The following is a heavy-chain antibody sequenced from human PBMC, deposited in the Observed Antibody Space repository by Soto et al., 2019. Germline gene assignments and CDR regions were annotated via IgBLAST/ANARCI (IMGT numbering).Heavy chain of an antibody. CDR1: GFTVSSYA. CDR2: ISGSGGST. J-gene: IGHJ6*02. D-gene: IGHD3-10*01. CDR3: AKDQYYYGSGLYGMDV. Sequence: GGSVRLSCADSGFTVSSYAMSWVRQAPGKGLEWVSAISGSGGSTYYADSVKGRFTISRDNSKNTLCLQMNRLRAEDTAVYYCAKDQYYYGSGLYGMDVGGQGSTVTVSS. V-gene: IGHV3-23*01.